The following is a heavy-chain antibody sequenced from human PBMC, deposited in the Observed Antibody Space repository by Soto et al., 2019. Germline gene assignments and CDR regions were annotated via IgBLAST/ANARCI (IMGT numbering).Heavy chain of an antibody. J-gene: IGHJ4*02. D-gene: IGHD3-22*01. CDR2: ISGSGGST. CDR3: AKGGYYYDSSGYYYARYYFDY. Sequence: PGGSLRLSCAASGFTFSSYAMSWVRQAPGKGLEWVSAISGSGGSTYYADSVKGRFTISRDNSKNTLYLQMNSLRAEDTAVYYCAKGGYYYDSSGYYYARYYFDYWGQGTLVNVSS. V-gene: IGHV3-23*01. CDR1: GFTFSSYA.